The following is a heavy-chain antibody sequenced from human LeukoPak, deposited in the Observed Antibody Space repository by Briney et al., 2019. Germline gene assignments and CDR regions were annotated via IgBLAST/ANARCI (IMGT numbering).Heavy chain of an antibody. CDR1: GFIFSSYS. Sequence: GGSLRLSCAASGFIFSSYSMNWVRQAPGKGLEWVSYISSSSSTIYYADSVKGRFTISRDNAKNSLSLQMNNLRDDDTAVYYCAKDLEYSGYEPFDSWGQGTLVTVSS. CDR3: AKDLEYSGYEPFDS. V-gene: IGHV3-48*02. D-gene: IGHD5-12*01. CDR2: ISSSSSTI. J-gene: IGHJ4*02.